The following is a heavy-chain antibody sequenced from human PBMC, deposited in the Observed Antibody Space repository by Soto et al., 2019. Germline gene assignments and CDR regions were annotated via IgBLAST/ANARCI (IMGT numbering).Heavy chain of an antibody. J-gene: IGHJ4*02. CDR3: ARGVSGSIAKGNYFDY. Sequence: EVQLVESGGGLVKPGGSLRLSCAASGFTFSSYSMNWVRQAPGKGLEWVSSISSSSSYIYYADSVKGRFTISRDNAKNSLYLQMNSLRAEDTAVYYCARGVSGSIAKGNYFDYWGQGTLVTVSS. D-gene: IGHD6-13*01. V-gene: IGHV3-21*01. CDR2: ISSSSSYI. CDR1: GFTFSSYS.